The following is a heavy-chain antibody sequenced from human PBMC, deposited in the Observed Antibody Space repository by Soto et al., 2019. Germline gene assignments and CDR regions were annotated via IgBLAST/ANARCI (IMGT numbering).Heavy chain of an antibody. J-gene: IGHJ4*02. Sequence: EVQLLESGGGLVQPGGSLRLSCAASGLTFSSYAMSWVRQAPGKGLEWVSCISSNGGNTYYADSVKGRFTISRDNSKNMLYLQMNSLRAEDTAVYYCVKDREGGDSWGQGTLVTVSS. CDR1: GLTFSSYA. CDR3: VKDREGGDS. V-gene: IGHV3-23*01. CDR2: ISSNGGNT. D-gene: IGHD1-26*01.